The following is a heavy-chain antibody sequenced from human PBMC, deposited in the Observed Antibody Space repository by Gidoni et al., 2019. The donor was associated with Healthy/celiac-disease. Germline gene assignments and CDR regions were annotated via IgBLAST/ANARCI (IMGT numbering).Heavy chain of an antibody. CDR1: GFTFSSYG. Sequence: QVQLVESGGGVVQPGRSLRLSCASSGFTFSSYGMHWVRQAPGKGLEWVAVISYDGSNKYYADSVKGRFTISRDNSKNTLYLQMNSLRAEDTAVYYCAKDYSYCSGGSCYLFDYWGQGTLVTVSS. CDR2: ISYDGSNK. D-gene: IGHD2-15*01. J-gene: IGHJ4*02. V-gene: IGHV3-30*18. CDR3: AKDYSYCSGGSCYLFDY.